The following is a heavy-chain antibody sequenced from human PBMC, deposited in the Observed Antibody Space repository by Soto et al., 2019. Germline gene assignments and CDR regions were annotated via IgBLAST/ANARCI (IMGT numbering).Heavy chain of an antibody. Sequence: PGGSLRLSCVASGFTFSSYGMSWVRQAPGQGLEWGSTIRCNGANRYYADSVKGRFTIARDNSKSTLYLQLDSLRADDTAVYYCAKARPVYYYDSGGSPFHYWGQGTRVTVSS. J-gene: IGHJ4*02. CDR1: GFTFSSYG. CDR3: AKARPVYYYDSGGSPFHY. CDR2: IRCNGANR. V-gene: IGHV3-23*01. D-gene: IGHD3-22*01.